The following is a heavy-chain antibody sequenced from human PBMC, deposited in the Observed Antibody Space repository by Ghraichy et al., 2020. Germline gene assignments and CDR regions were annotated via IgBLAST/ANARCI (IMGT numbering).Heavy chain of an antibody. V-gene: IGHV4-39*01. Sequence: SETLSLTCTVSGGSISSSHDYWGWIRQPPGKGLEWIGSVLYSGSTNYSPSLKSRVTISVDTSKNHFSLNLTSVTAADTAVYYGPRHSTGWYDWFDPWGQGTLVTVSS. D-gene: IGHD6-19*01. CDR3: PRHSTGWYDWFDP. CDR1: GGSISSSHDY. J-gene: IGHJ5*02. CDR2: VLYSGST.